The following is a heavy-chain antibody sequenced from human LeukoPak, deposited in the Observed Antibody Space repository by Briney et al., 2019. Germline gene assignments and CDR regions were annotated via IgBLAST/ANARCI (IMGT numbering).Heavy chain of an antibody. Sequence: PGRSLRLSCAVSGFTFSSYGMHWVRQAPGKGLEWVAVISYDGSNKYNADSVKGRFTISRDNSKNTLYLQMNSLRAEDTAVYYCAKRYCDWLNFDYWGQGTLVTVSS. CDR2: ISYDGSNK. D-gene: IGHD3-9*01. CDR3: AKRYCDWLNFDY. V-gene: IGHV3-30*18. J-gene: IGHJ4*02. CDR1: GFTFSSYG.